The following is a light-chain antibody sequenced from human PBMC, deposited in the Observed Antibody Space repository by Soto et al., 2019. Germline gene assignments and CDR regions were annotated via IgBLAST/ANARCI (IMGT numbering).Light chain of an antibody. CDR3: QHRGT. CDR1: QSVSSN. V-gene: IGKV3-15*01. J-gene: IGKJ1*01. Sequence: EKVMTPSPATPSVSPGGKATLSCRAGQSVSSNLAWYQQKPGQAPRLLIYGASTRATGIPARFSGSGSGTEFTLTISSLQSEDFAVYYCQHRGTFGQGTKVDIK. CDR2: GAS.